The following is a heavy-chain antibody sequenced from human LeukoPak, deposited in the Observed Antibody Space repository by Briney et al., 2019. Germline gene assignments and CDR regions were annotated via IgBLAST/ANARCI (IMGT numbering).Heavy chain of an antibody. CDR3: GKKFGLPTTTERSLQY. D-gene: IGHD1-1*01. CDR2: IYKGGDT. CDR1: GITVSSTY. V-gene: IGHV3-53*01. J-gene: IGHJ4*02. Sequence: GGSLRLSCAAPGITVSSTYMSWVRQAPGKWLEWVSNIYKGGDTYYADSVKGRFTISRDNSKNTLYLQMNSLRAEDTAIYYCGKKFGLPTTTERSLQYWGQGTLVTVSS.